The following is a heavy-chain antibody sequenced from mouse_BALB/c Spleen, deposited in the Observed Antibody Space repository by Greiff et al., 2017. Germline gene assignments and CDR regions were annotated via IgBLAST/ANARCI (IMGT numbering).Heavy chain of an antibody. CDR2: IYPGDGDT. Sequence: VQVVESGAELARPGASVKLSCKASGYTFTSYWMQWVKQRPGQGLEWIGAIYPGDGDTRYTQKFKGKATLTADKSSSTAYMQLSSLASEDSAVYYCARGDYWGQGTSVTVSS. CDR3: ARGDY. CDR1: GYTFTSYW. J-gene: IGHJ4*01. V-gene: IGHV1-87*01.